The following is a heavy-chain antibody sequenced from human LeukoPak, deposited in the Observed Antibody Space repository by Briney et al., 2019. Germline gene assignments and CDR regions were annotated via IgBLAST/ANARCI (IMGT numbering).Heavy chain of an antibody. CDR3: ARDRSSGWYPLDY. CDR1: GYIFTNYY. Sequence: GASVKVSCKASGYIFTNYYMHWVRQAPGQGLEWMGIINPGGGRTSYAQRFQGRVTVTTDSPTSTVYLELSSLRSEDTAMYYCARDRSSGWYPLDYWGQGTLVTASS. D-gene: IGHD6-13*01. J-gene: IGHJ4*02. CDR2: INPGGGRT. V-gene: IGHV1-46*01.